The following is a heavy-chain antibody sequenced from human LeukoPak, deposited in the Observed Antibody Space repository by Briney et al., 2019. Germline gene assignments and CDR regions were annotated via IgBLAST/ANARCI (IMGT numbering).Heavy chain of an antibody. CDR3: ARVKMATPSFDY. CDR1: GFTFSSYG. Sequence: PGGSLRLSCAASGFTFSSYGMHWVRQAPGKGLEWVAVISYDGSNKYYADSVKGRFTISRDNAKNSLYLQMNSLRAEDTAVYYCARVKMATPSFDYWGQGTLVTVSS. CDR2: ISYDGSNK. J-gene: IGHJ4*02. V-gene: IGHV3-30*03. D-gene: IGHD5-24*01.